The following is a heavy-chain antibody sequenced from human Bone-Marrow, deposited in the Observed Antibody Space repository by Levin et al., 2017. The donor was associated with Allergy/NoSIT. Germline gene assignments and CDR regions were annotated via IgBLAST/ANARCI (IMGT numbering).Heavy chain of an antibody. V-gene: IGHV3-11*01. CDR2: ISNSDTAV. CDR1: GFVFSNYY. CDR3: ARDRKPNSAAMEFDP. Sequence: GGSLRLSCATSGFVFSNYYMSWIRQAPGKGLEWIAYISNSDTAVYYADSVKGRFTISRDTAKHSLYLQMNSLRDEDTAVYYCARDRKPNSAAMEFDPWGRGTLVTVSS. J-gene: IGHJ5*02. D-gene: IGHD5-24*01.